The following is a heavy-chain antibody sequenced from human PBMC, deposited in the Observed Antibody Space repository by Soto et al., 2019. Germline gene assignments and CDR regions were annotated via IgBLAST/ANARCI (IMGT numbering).Heavy chain of an antibody. Sequence: QVQLVESGGGVVQPGRSLRLSCAASGFTFSSYAMHWVRQAPGKGLEWVAVISYDGSNKYYADSVKGRFTISRDNSKNTLYLQMNSLRAEDTAVYYCARGTSGYVGYWGQGTLVTVSS. CDR2: ISYDGSNK. D-gene: IGHD2-8*01. J-gene: IGHJ4*02. CDR1: GFTFSSYA. CDR3: ARGTSGYVGY. V-gene: IGHV3-30-3*01.